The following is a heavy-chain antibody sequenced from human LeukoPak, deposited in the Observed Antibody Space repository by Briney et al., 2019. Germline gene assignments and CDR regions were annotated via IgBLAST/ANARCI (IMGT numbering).Heavy chain of an antibody. J-gene: IGHJ4*02. CDR2: ISAYNGNT. Sequence: ASVKVSCKASGYTFTSYGISWVRQAPGQGLEWMGWISAYNGNTNYAQKLQGRVTMTTDTSTSTAYMELRSLRSDDTAVYYCARAGGITMIVVAQADFDYWGQGTLVTVSS. CDR3: ARAGGITMIVVAQADFDY. D-gene: IGHD3-22*01. V-gene: IGHV1-18*01. CDR1: GYTFTSYG.